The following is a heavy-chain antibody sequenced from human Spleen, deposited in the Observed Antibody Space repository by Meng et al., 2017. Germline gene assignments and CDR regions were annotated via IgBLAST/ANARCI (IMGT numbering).Heavy chain of an antibody. D-gene: IGHD6-13*01. V-gene: IGHV7-4-1*02. CDR1: GYTFTSYA. CDR2: INTNTGNP. Sequence: QVQLGQSGAGVKKPGASVKVSCKASGYTFTSYAMNWVRQAPGQGLEWMGWINTNTGNPTYAQGFTGRFVFSLDTSVSTAYLQISSLKAEDTAVYYCARGLWQQLVRGTPLDWGQGTLVTVSS. CDR3: ARGLWQQLVRGTPLD. J-gene: IGHJ4*02.